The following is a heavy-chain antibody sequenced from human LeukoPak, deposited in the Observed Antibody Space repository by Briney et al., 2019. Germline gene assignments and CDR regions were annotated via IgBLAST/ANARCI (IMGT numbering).Heavy chain of an antibody. CDR2: IWYDGSNK. J-gene: IGHJ4*02. Sequence: GGSLRLSCAVSGFTFSNYDMHWVRQAPGKGLEWVAVIWYDGSNKYYADSVKGRFTISRDNSKNTLYLQMNTLRAEDTAVYDCARDGRPSYVDIVATDCFDYWGQGTLVTVSS. V-gene: IGHV3-33*01. CDR3: ARDGRPSYVDIVATDCFDY. D-gene: IGHD5-12*01. CDR1: GFTFSNYD.